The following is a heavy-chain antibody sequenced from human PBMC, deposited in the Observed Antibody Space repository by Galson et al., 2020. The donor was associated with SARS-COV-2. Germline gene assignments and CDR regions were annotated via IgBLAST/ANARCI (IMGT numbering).Heavy chain of an antibody. CDR1: GGSISSYY. J-gene: IGHJ4*02. Sequence: SETLSLTCTVSGGSISSYYWSWIRQPPGKGLEWIGYIYYSGSTNYNPSLKSRVTISVDTSKNQFSLKLSSVTAADTAVYYCARNRDYGALFDYWGQGTLVTVSS. CDR3: ARNRDYGALFDY. V-gene: IGHV4-59*08. D-gene: IGHD4-17*01. CDR2: IYYSGST.